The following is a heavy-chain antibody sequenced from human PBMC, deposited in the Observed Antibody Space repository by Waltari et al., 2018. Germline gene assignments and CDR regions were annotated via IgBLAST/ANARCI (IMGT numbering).Heavy chain of an antibody. J-gene: IGHJ5*02. CDR2: MNPNSGNT. Sequence: QVQLVQSGAEVKKPGASVKVSCKASGYTFTSYDINWVRQATGQGLEWKGWMNPNSGNTGYAQKFQGRVTMTRNTSISTAYMELSSLRSEDTAVYYCARLLDIVVVPAARRWFDPWGQGTLVTVSS. CDR3: ARLLDIVVVPAARRWFDP. CDR1: GYTFTSYD. V-gene: IGHV1-8*01. D-gene: IGHD2-2*01.